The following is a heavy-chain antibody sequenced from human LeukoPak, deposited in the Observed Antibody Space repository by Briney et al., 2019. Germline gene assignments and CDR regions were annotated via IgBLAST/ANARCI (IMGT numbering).Heavy chain of an antibody. V-gene: IGHV3-21*01. CDR3: AKFFRRVATLWEYYDY. Sequence: GGSLRLSCAASGFNFNNCTFNWVRQAPGKGLEWVSSISSRSTYIYYADSMKGRFTISRDNAKNSLYLQMNSLRAEDTAVYYCAKFFRRVATLWEYYDYWGQGTLVTVSS. J-gene: IGHJ4*02. CDR2: ISSRSTYI. D-gene: IGHD5-12*01. CDR1: GFNFNNCT.